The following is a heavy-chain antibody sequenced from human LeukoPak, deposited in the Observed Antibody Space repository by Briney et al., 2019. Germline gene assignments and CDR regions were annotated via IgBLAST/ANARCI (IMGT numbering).Heavy chain of an antibody. J-gene: IGHJ5*02. D-gene: IGHD2/OR15-2a*01. CDR2: VYYTGST. CDR1: GGSISSSSYY. CDR3: ASGRWTSSNNNWFDP. V-gene: IGHV4-39*01. Sequence: SETLSLTCTVSGGSISSSSYYWGWIRQPPGKGLEWIGSVYYTGSTYYNPSLKSRVTISVDTSKNQFSLTLTSVTATDTAVYYCASGRWTSSNNNWFDPWGQGTLVTVSS.